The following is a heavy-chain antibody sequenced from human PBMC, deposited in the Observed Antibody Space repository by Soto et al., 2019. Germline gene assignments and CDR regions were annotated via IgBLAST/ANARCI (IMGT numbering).Heavy chain of an antibody. J-gene: IGHJ6*03. CDR1: GDSFNDYY. Sequence: QVQLVQSGAEVRKPGASVTVSCRSSGDSFNDYYIHWVRQAPGQGFERMGWINPNGGVTKYAQKFQGWVSMTRDTSITTVYMQLSRLRSDDAADYYCAREGGGATAILVFYCFYMDVWGTWTTVSVYS. CDR3: AREGGGATAILVFYCFYMDV. CDR2: INPNGGVT. V-gene: IGHV1-2*04. D-gene: IGHD2-21*01.